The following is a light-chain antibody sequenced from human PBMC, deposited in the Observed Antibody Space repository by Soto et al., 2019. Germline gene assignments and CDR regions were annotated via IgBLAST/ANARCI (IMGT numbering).Light chain of an antibody. Sequence: QSALTQPASVSGSPGQSITISCTGTSRDVGSYNLVSWYQQHPGKAPKLMIYEGTNRPSGVSNRFSGSKSGNTASLTISGLQAEDEAHYRCSSYAGRAVFGGGTKLTVL. CDR1: SRDVGSYNL. CDR2: EGT. J-gene: IGLJ2*01. CDR3: SSYAGRAV. V-gene: IGLV2-23*01.